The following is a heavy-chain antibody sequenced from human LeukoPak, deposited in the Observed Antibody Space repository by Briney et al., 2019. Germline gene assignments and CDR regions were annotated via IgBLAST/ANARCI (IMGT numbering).Heavy chain of an antibody. CDR3: ATTRRLPLLGFDS. CDR2: VNPNSGTA. Sequence: VASVKVSCKASGWPFSTRDINWVRQSTGQGLEWLGWVNPNSGTAGYAQKFQGRVAMTRDSSISTAYLELNSLRSEDTAVYFCATTRRLPLLGFDSWGQGTLVTVSS. D-gene: IGHD2-15*01. V-gene: IGHV1-8*01. J-gene: IGHJ5*01. CDR1: GWPFSTRD.